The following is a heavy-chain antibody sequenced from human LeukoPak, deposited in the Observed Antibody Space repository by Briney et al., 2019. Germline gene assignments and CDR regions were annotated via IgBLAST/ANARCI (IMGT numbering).Heavy chain of an antibody. CDR3: AGATSREAFDI. CDR1: GGSISDYY. J-gene: IGHJ3*02. CDR2: IYYNGST. V-gene: IGHV4-59*01. Sequence: SETLSLTCTVSGGSISDYYWRWIRQPPGKGLEWIGYIYYNGSTNYTPSLKSRVTISINTSKNQFTLRLSSVTAADTAVYYCAGATSREAFDIWGQGTRVTVSS. D-gene: IGHD2-2*01.